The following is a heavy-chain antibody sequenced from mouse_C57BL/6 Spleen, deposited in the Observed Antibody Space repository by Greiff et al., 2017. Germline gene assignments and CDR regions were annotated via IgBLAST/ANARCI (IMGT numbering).Heavy chain of an antibody. CDR1: GYTFPSYW. CDR2: IDPSDSYT. Sequence: QVQLQQPGAELVMPGASVKLSCKASGYTFPSYWMHWVKPRPGQGLEWIGEIDPSDSYTNSNPQFKGKSTLTVDKSSSTAYMQLSSLTSEDSAVYDCARRRSLYARDYWGQGTSVTVSS. D-gene: IGHD6-2*01. J-gene: IGHJ4*01. CDR3: ARRRSLYARDY. V-gene: IGHV1-69*01.